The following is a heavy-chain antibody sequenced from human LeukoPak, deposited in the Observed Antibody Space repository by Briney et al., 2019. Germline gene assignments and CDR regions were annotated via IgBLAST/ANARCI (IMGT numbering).Heavy chain of an antibody. CDR1: GFTFSSYS. J-gene: IGHJ5*02. Sequence: GGSLRLSCAASGFTFSSYSMNWVRQAPGKGLEWVSSISSSSSYIYYADSVKGRFTISRDNVKNSLYLQMNSLRAEDTAVYYWARGYPGYCSCGSDYGSSVPWGQGTLVTVSS. D-gene: IGHD2-15*01. V-gene: IGHV3-21*01. CDR2: ISSSSSYI. CDR3: ARGYPGYCSCGSDYGSSVP.